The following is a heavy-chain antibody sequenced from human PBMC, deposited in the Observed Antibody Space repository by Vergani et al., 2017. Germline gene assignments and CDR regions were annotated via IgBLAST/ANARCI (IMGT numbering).Heavy chain of an antibody. Sequence: EVQLLESGGGLVQPGGSLRLSCAASGFTFSSYAMSWVRQVPGKGLDWVSGISGSGGNTYYVNSVKGRFTISRDNTKNTLYLQMNSLRADDTAVDYCAKGVYCSSTSWYEDRGYYYGMGVWGQGTTVTFSS. J-gene: IGHJ6*02. CDR3: AKGVYCSSTSWYEDRGYYYGMGV. CDR1: GFTFSSYA. CDR2: ISGSGGNT. D-gene: IGHD2-2*01. V-gene: IGHV3-23*01.